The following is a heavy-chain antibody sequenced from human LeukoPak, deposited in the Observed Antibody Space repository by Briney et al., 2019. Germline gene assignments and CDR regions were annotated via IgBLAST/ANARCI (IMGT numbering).Heavy chain of an antibody. V-gene: IGHV3-23*01. D-gene: IGHD5-12*01. Sequence: GGSLRLSCAASGFTFSSYAMSWVRQAPGKGVEWVSAISGSGGSKYYADSVKGRFTISRDNSKNTLYLQMNSLRVEDTAVYYCAKDSPRRNSGHDGWGQGTLVTVSS. CDR1: GFTFSSYA. CDR2: ISGSGGSK. J-gene: IGHJ4*02. CDR3: AKDSPRRNSGHDG.